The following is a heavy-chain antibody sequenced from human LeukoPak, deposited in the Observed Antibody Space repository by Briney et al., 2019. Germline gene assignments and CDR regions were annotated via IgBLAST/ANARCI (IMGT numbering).Heavy chain of an antibody. J-gene: IGHJ6*03. Sequence: SETLSLTCTVSGGSISSYYWSWIRQPPGKGLEWIGYIYYSGSTNYNPSLKGRVTISVDTSKNQFSLKLSSVTAADTAVYYCARVRGSAEFHYMDVWGKGTTVTVSS. CDR2: IYYSGST. V-gene: IGHV4-59*01. CDR3: ARVRGSAEFHYMDV. D-gene: IGHD2-15*01. CDR1: GGSISSYY.